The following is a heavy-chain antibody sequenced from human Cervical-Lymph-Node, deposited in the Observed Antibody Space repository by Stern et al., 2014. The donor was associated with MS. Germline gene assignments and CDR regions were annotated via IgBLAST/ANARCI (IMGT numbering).Heavy chain of an antibody. Sequence: VQLVQSGGGLVQPGGSLRLSCAASGFTFSSYWMNWVRQAPGKGLEWVANIKEDGSETYYVDSVKGRFTISRDNAKNSLYLQMNTLRAGNTAVFYFAGGSDPWGRGPLVTVPS. CDR1: GFTFSSYW. CDR2: IKEDGSET. V-gene: IGHV3-7*01. J-gene: IGHJ5*02. CDR3: AGGSDP.